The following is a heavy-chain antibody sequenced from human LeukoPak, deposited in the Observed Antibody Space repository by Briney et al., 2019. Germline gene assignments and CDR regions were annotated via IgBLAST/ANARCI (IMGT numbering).Heavy chain of an antibody. Sequence: PSETLSLTCTVYGGSFSGYYWGWIRQPAGKGLEWIGRISSTGSTNYNPSLKSRVTISVDTSKNQFSLKLSSVTAADTAVYYCARVAGSGSYFVSYYYYMDVWGKGITVTVSS. V-gene: IGHV4-4*07. CDR3: ARVAGSGSYFVSYYYYMDV. J-gene: IGHJ6*03. D-gene: IGHD3-10*01. CDR2: ISSTGST. CDR1: GGSFSGYY.